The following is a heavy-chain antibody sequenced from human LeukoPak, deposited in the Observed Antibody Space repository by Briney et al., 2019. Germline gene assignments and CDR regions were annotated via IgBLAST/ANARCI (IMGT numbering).Heavy chain of an antibody. V-gene: IGHV4-34*01. D-gene: IGHD6-13*01. J-gene: IGHJ5*02. CDR3: ARGHPEYSSSWYAFDP. Sequence: SETLSLTCTVSGGSISSYYWSWIRQPPGKGLEWIGEINHSGSTNYNPSLKSRVTISVDTSKNQFSLKLSSVTAADTAVYYCARGHPEYSSSWYAFDPWGQGTLVTVSS. CDR1: GGSISSYY. CDR2: INHSGST.